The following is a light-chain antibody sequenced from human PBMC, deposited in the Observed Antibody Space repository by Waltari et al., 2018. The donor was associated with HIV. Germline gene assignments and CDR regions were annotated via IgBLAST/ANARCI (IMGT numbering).Light chain of an antibody. Sequence: SFDLTQPVSLLVTLGRTARMTCGGDDIGNKNVHWYHQRPGQAPMLVIYRDTNRPSGVCGRISASNSYNTATLTITRVQAGDEGHYYCQVWDSGAVVFGGGTELTVL. V-gene: IGLV3-9*01. CDR2: RDT. J-gene: IGLJ2*01. CDR1: DIGNKN. CDR3: QVWDSGAVV.